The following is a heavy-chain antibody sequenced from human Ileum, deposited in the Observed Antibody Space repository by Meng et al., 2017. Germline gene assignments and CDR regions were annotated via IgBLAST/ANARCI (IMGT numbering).Heavy chain of an antibody. CDR1: DGSFSGYF. CDR2: INHSGST. CDR3: AGATIRTYYYGSGSYYFTK. J-gene: IGHJ4*02. V-gene: IGHV4-34*01. D-gene: IGHD3-10*01. Sequence: VQLRQWGAGLFEPSETLSLTCAVYDGSFSGYFWSWIRQPPGKGLEWIGEINHSGSTNYNPSLKGRVTISVDTSKSQFSLRLNSVTAADTALYYCAGATIRTYYYGSGSYYFTKWGQGTLVTVFS.